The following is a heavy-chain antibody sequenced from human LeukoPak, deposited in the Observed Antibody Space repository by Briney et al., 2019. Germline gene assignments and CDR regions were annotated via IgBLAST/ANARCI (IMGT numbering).Heavy chain of an antibody. J-gene: IGHJ6*02. Sequence: GSLRLSCAASGFTFSSYWMHWVRQAPGKGLVWVSRINSDGSSTSYADSVKGRFTISRDNAKNTLYLQMNSLRAEDTAVYYCASLPYYYYGMDVWGQGTTVTVSS. CDR3: ASLPYYYYGMDV. V-gene: IGHV3-74*01. CDR2: INSDGSST. CDR1: GFTFSSYW.